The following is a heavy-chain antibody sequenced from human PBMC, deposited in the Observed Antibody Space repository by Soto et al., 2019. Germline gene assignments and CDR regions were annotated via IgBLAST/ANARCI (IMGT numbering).Heavy chain of an antibody. V-gene: IGHV1-8*01. Sequence: QVQLVQSGAEVKKPGASVKVSCKASGYTFTSYDINWVRQATGQGLEWMGWMNPNSGNTGYAQKFQGRVTMTRNTSISTAYMELSSLRSEDTAVYYCARGSGINYDFWSGYMGAGNAFDIWGQGTMVTVSS. CDR1: GYTFTSYD. CDR2: MNPNSGNT. D-gene: IGHD3-3*01. J-gene: IGHJ3*02. CDR3: ARGSGINYDFWSGYMGAGNAFDI.